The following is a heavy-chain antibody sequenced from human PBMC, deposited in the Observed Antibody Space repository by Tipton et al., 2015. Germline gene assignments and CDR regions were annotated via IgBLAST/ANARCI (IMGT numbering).Heavy chain of an antibody. CDR1: GGSVSSYY. D-gene: IGHD3-16*02. CDR2: VYTSGST. Sequence: TLSLTCTVSGGSVSSYYWTWIRQPAGKGLEWIGRVYTSGSTYYNPSLKSRVTISVDTSKNQFSLNLTSVTAADTAMYYCARGGGDDYIWGSSRFDSWGQGILVTVSS. J-gene: IGHJ5*01. V-gene: IGHV4-4*07. CDR3: ARGGGDDYIWGSSRFDS.